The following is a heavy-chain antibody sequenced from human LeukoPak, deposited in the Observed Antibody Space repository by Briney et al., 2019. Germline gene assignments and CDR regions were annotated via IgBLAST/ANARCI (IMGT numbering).Heavy chain of an antibody. CDR2: LYHTGST. CDR3: ARASPFIAAGRDYWYFDL. CDR1: GGSISSNTW. J-gene: IGHJ2*01. V-gene: IGHV4-4*02. Sequence: PSETLSLTCAVSGGSISSNTWWSWVRPPPGKGLEWIGELYHTGSTNYNPSLKSRLTISVDKSNNQFSLRLNSVTAADTAVYYCARASPFIAAGRDYWYFDLWGRGTLVTVSS. D-gene: IGHD6-13*01.